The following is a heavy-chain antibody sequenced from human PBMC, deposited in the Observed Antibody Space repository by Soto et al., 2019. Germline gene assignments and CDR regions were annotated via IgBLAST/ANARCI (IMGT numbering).Heavy chain of an antibody. CDR3: AILTTNFDY. J-gene: IGHJ4*02. V-gene: IGHV4-39*01. CDR2: IYYSGST. CDR1: SGSISSSSYY. D-gene: IGHD1-1*01. Sequence: SETLALTCAVSSGSISSSSYYWGWIRQPPGKGLEWIGSIYYSGSTYYNPSLKSRVTISVDTSKNQFSLKLSSVTAADTAVYYCAILTTNFDYWGQGTLVTVSS.